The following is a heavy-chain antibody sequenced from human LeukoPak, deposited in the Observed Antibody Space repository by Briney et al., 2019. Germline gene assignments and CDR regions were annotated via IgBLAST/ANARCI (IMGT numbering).Heavy chain of an antibody. Sequence: GGSLRLPCAVSGFTFSSYAMSGVRQAPGKGLEWGSAISGSGGSKYYADSVKGRFTNSRDNSKNTLYRQMNSLRAEDTAVYYCAKDKGYDFWTFFDYWGQGTLVTVSS. CDR3: AKDKGYDFWTFFDY. CDR2: ISGSGGSK. D-gene: IGHD3-3*01. J-gene: IGHJ4*02. CDR1: GFTFSSYA. V-gene: IGHV3-23*01.